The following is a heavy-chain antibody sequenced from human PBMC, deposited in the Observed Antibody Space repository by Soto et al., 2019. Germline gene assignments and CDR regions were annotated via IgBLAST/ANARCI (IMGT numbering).Heavy chain of an antibody. D-gene: IGHD3-22*01. J-gene: IGHJ4*02. CDR1: GGSIGSSGFS. V-gene: IGHV4-30-2*01. CDR2: IYHSGST. Sequence: QLLESGSGLVKPSQTLSLTCAVSGGSIGSSGFSWSWIRQPPGKGLEWIGYIYHSGSTYYNPSLKSRVTISVDRSKNQFSLKLSSVTAADTAVYFCARGPRDYYDRIYYFDFWGQGTLVTVSS. CDR3: ARGPRDYYDRIYYFDF.